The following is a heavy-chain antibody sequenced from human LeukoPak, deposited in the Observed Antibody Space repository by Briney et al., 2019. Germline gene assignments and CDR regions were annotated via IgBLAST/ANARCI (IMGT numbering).Heavy chain of an antibody. CDR1: GRSISSYY. CDR2: IYYSGST. D-gene: IGHD3-10*01. Sequence: SETLSLTCTVSGRSISSYYWSWIRQPPGKGLECIGYIYYSGSTNYNPSLKSRVTISVDTSKNQFSLKLSSVTAADTAVYYCARAPPDYYGSDDAFDIWGQGTMVTVSS. J-gene: IGHJ3*02. V-gene: IGHV4-59*01. CDR3: ARAPPDYYGSDDAFDI.